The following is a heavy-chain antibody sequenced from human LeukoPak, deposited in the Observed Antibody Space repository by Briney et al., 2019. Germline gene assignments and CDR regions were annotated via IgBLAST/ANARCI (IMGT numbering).Heavy chain of an antibody. Sequence: GGSLRLSCTASGFTFSSCMHWVRQAPGKGLEWVAVISYDGSNKYYADSVKGRFTISRDNSKNTLYLQMNSLRAEDTAVYYCARVYVSWYEHGYYFDYWGQGTLVTVSS. D-gene: IGHD6-13*01. CDR2: ISYDGSNK. V-gene: IGHV3-30*19. CDR3: ARVYVSWYEHGYYFDY. CDR1: GFTFSSC. J-gene: IGHJ4*02.